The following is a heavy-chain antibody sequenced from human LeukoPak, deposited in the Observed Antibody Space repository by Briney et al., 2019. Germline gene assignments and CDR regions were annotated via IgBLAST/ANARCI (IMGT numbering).Heavy chain of an antibody. CDR3: AKDFDFWSGYFYYYYMDG. V-gene: IGHV3-7*01. CDR1: GFTFSSCW. Sequence: GGSLRLSCAASGFTFSSCWMSWVRQAPGKGLEWVANIKQDGSAKYYVDSVKGRFTISRDNAKNSLYLQMNSLRAEDTAVYYCAKDFDFWSGYFYYYYMDGWGKGTTVTGSS. D-gene: IGHD3-3*01. CDR2: IKQDGSAK. J-gene: IGHJ6*03.